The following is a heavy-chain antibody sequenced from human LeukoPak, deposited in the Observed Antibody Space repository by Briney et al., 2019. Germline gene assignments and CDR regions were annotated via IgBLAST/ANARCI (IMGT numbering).Heavy chain of an antibody. Sequence: GGSLRLSCAASGFTFSSYAMSWVRQAPGKGLEWVSAISGSGGSTYYADSVKGRFTISSDNSKNTLYLQMNSLRAEDTAVYYCAKDDYYDSSGYLNYFDYWGQGTLVTISS. CDR1: GFTFSSYA. CDR3: AKDDYYDSSGYLNYFDY. CDR2: ISGSGGST. V-gene: IGHV3-23*01. D-gene: IGHD3-22*01. J-gene: IGHJ4*02.